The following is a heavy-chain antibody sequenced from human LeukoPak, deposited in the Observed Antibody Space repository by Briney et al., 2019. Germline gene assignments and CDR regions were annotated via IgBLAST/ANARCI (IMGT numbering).Heavy chain of an antibody. J-gene: IGHJ4*02. CDR2: IYTGGST. CDR3: AREGGTFAYYFDD. CDR1: GFTVSSKY. Sequence: GGSLRLSCAASGFTVSSKYMNWVRQAPGKGLEWVSVIYTGGSTYYADSVKGRFTIPRDNYKNTVYLKMNSLKAEDTAMYYCAREGGTFAYYFDDWGQGTLVTVSS. V-gene: IGHV3-66*02. D-gene: IGHD2/OR15-2a*01.